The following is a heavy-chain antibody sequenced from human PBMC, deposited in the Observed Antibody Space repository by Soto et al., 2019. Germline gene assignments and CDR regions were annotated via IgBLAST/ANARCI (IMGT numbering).Heavy chain of an antibody. CDR2: IFSNDEK. CDR3: ASTYTTSWYWFDP. D-gene: IGHD6-13*01. J-gene: IGHJ5*02. CDR1: GFSLSNAGLG. V-gene: IGHV2-26*04. Sequence: QVTVKESGPVLVKPTETLTLTCTVSGFSLSNAGLGVSWIRQPPGTALEWLAHIFSNDEKSYRTSLKSRLTISKDTSKSQVVLIMTNMDPVDTATYYCASTYTTSWYWFDPWGQGPLVTVSS.